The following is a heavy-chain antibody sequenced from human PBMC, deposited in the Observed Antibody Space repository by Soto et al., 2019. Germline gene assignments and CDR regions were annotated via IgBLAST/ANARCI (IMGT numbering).Heavy chain of an antibody. V-gene: IGHV3-23*01. D-gene: IGHD3-22*01. Sequence: PGGSLRLSCAASGFTFSTYAMSWVRQAPGKGLEWVSTIDNSGGSTYYADSVKGRFTISRDNSKNTLYLQMNSLRAEDTAVYYCAKEDVSGYYYSGLWGQGTLVTVSS. CDR2: IDNSGGST. J-gene: IGHJ4*02. CDR3: AKEDVSGYYYSGL. CDR1: GFTFSTYA.